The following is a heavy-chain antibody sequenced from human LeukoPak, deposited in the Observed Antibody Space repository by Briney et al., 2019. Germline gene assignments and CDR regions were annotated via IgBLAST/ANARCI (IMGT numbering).Heavy chain of an antibody. J-gene: IGHJ4*02. Sequence: SGGSLRLSCAAPGFTFDDCGMSWGRQAPGKGLEWVSGINWNGGSTGYADSVKGRFTISRDNARNSLYLQMNSLRAEDTALYYCAKDVGAIAVAGLDYWGQGTLVTVSS. CDR2: INWNGGST. D-gene: IGHD6-19*01. V-gene: IGHV3-20*04. CDR1: GFTFDDCG. CDR3: AKDVGAIAVAGLDY.